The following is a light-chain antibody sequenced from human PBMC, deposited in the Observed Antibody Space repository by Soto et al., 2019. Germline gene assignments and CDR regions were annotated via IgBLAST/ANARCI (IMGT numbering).Light chain of an antibody. CDR1: SSDFGGYNY. J-gene: IGLJ1*01. CDR2: DVS. CDR3: CSYAGSYTFDV. Sequence: QSALTQPRSVSGSPGQSVTISCTGTSSDFGGYNYVSWYQQHPGKAPKLMIYDVSKRPSGVPDRFSGSKSGNTASLTISGLQAEDEADYYCCSYAGSYTFDVFGTGTKLTVL. V-gene: IGLV2-11*01.